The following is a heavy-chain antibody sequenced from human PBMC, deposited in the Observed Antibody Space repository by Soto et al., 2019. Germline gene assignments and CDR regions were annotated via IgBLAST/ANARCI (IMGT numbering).Heavy chain of an antibody. D-gene: IGHD5-12*01. CDR1: GFTFSSYA. V-gene: IGHV3-23*01. CDR3: AKAGYSGYDSDY. Sequence: EVKLLESGGGLVQPGGSLRLSCAASGFTFSSYAMSWVRQAPGKGLEWVSAISGSGGSTYYADSVTGRFTISRDNSKNTLYLQMNSLRAEDKAVYYCAKAGYSGYDSDYWGQGTLVTVSS. J-gene: IGHJ4*02. CDR2: ISGSGGST.